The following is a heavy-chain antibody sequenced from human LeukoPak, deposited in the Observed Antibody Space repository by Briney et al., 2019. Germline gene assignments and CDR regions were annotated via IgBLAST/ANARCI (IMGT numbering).Heavy chain of an antibody. CDR3: ARRYGSGNFGDY. CDR2: IKSKTDGGAT. V-gene: IGHV3-15*01. Sequence: PGGSLRLSCVASGFTFKNAWMNWVRQAPGKGLEWVGRIKSKTDGGATDCAAPVKGRFTISRDDSKNTLYLQMNSLKGEDTAVYYCARRYGSGNFGDYWGQGTLVTVSS. D-gene: IGHD3-10*01. CDR1: GFTFKNAW. J-gene: IGHJ4*02.